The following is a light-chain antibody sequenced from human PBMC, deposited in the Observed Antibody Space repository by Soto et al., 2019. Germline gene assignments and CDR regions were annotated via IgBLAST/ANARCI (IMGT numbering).Light chain of an antibody. CDR1: QSVLYSSNNKNY. CDR3: QQYYSPPYT. CDR2: WAS. V-gene: IGKV4-1*01. J-gene: IGKJ2*01. Sequence: DIVMTQSPDSLAVSLGERATINCKSSQSVLYSSNNKNYLGWYQQKPGQTPKLLIYWASTRDSGVPDRFIGSGSWTDFTLTISSLQAEDVAVYYCQQYYSPPYTFGQGTRLEIK.